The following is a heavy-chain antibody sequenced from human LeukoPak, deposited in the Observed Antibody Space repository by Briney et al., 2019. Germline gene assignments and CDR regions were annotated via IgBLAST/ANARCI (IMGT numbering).Heavy chain of an antibody. Sequence: GGSLRVSCAASGFTFSSYSMNRVRQAPGKGLEWVSSISSSSSYIYYADSVKGRFTISRDNAKNSLYLQMNSLRAEDTAVYYCARGSGSGYDYDYWGQGTLVTVSS. D-gene: IGHD5-12*01. CDR1: GFTFSSYS. CDR3: ARGSGSGYDYDY. CDR2: ISSSSSYI. J-gene: IGHJ4*02. V-gene: IGHV3-21*01.